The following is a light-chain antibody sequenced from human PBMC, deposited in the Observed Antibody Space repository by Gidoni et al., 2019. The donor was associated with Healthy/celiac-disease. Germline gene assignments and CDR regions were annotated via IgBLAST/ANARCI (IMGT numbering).Light chain of an antibody. CDR1: QTISFY. CDR3: QQSYSTPQS. CDR2: AAS. V-gene: IGKV1-39*01. J-gene: IGKJ1*01. Sequence: DIQMTQSPSSLSASVGDRVTITCRASQTISFYLNWYQQKPGKAPKLLIYAASSVQSGVPSRFSGSGSGTDLTLTISSLQPEDFATYYCQQSYSTPQSFGQGTKVEIK.